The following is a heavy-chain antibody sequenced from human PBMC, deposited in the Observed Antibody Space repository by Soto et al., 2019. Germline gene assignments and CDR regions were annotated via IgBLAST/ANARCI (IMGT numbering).Heavy chain of an antibody. V-gene: IGHV4-59*01. D-gene: IGHD3-22*01. CDR2: LYHSGST. J-gene: IGHJ4*02. CDR1: GSSISSYY. Sequence: PSETLSLTCTVSGSSISSYYWNWIRQPPGKGLEWIGYLYHSGSTNYNPSLKSRVTISVDTSKNHFSLRLSSVTAADTAVYYCARAHSSGYYFDYWGQGTPVTVSS. CDR3: ARAHSSGYYFDY.